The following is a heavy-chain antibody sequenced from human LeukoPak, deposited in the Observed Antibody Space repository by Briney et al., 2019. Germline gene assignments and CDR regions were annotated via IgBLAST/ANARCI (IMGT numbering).Heavy chain of an antibody. J-gene: IGHJ4*02. Sequence: SETLSLTCAVSGGSISSSNWWRWVRQPPGKGLEWIGEISHSGHTNYNPSLESRVTISLDTSKNQFSLNLSSLTAADTAVYYCASGEFRHGLQVDYWGQGTLVAVSS. D-gene: IGHD3/OR15-3a*01. CDR3: ASGEFRHGLQVDY. V-gene: IGHV4-4*02. CDR1: GGSISSSNW. CDR2: ISHSGHT.